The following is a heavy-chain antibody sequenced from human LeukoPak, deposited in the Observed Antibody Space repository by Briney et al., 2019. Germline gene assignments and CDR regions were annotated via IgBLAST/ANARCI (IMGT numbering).Heavy chain of an antibody. V-gene: IGHV4-38-2*02. CDR2: IYHSGST. CDR1: GYSISSGYY. J-gene: IGHJ3*02. Sequence: SETLSLTCTVSGYSISSGYYWGWIRQPPGKGLEWIGSIYHSGSTYYNPSLKSRVTISVDTSKNHFSLRLSSVTAADTAVYYCARGVNDYRDAFDIWGQGTMVTVSS. CDR3: ARGVNDYRDAFDI. D-gene: IGHD4-11*01.